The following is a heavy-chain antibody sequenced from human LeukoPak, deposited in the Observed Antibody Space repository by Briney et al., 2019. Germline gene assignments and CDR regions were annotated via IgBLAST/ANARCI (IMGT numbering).Heavy chain of an antibody. CDR1: GGSISSYY. D-gene: IGHD2-2*01. CDR3: ARGEPRYQYAMDV. Sequence: SETLSLTCTVSGGSISSYYWSWIRQPAGKGLEWIGRMYISGTTNYNPTLKSRVTISVDTSKNQFSLKVSSVTAADTAVYYCARGEPRYQYAMDVWGQGTTVTVSS. V-gene: IGHV4-4*07. CDR2: MYISGTT. J-gene: IGHJ6*02.